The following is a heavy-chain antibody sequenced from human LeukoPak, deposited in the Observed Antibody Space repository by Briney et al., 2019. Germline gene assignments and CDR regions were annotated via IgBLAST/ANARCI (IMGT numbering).Heavy chain of an antibody. Sequence: PSETLSLTCTVSGGSISSYYWSWIRQPPGKGLEWIGYIYYSGSTNYNPSLKSRVTISVDTSKNQFSLKLSSVTAADTAVYYCARSIVGEGFDPWGQGTLVTVSS. CDR2: IYYSGST. J-gene: IGHJ5*02. V-gene: IGHV4-59*08. CDR1: GGSISSYY. D-gene: IGHD1-26*01. CDR3: ARSIVGEGFDP.